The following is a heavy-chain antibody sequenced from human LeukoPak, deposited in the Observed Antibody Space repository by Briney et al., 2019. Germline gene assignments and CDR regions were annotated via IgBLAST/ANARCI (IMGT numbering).Heavy chain of an antibody. D-gene: IGHD3-22*01. CDR2: ISYDGSNK. CDR3: AKDRGGYDSSGYPDDY. Sequence: GGSLRLSCAASGFTFSSYGMPWVRQAPGKGLEWVAVISYDGSNKYYADSVKGRFTISRDNSKNTLYLQMNSLRAEDTAVYYCAKDRGGYDSSGYPDDYWGQGTLVTVSS. V-gene: IGHV3-30*18. CDR1: GFTFSSYG. J-gene: IGHJ4*02.